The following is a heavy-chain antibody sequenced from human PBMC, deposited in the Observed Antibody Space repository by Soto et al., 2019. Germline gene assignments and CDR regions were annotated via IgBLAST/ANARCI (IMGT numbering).Heavy chain of an antibody. CDR3: AKTPGNAGSMLEEYYFDY. CDR2: IYPGDSDT. D-gene: IGHD3-10*02. CDR1: RYSFTSYW. V-gene: IGHV5-51*01. J-gene: IGHJ4*02. Sequence: RGESLKISCKGSRYSFTSYWIGWVRQMPGKGLEWMGIIYPGDSDTRYSPSFQGQVTISADKSISTAYLQWRSLKASDTAMYYCAKTPGNAGSMLEEYYFDYWGQGTLVTVSS.